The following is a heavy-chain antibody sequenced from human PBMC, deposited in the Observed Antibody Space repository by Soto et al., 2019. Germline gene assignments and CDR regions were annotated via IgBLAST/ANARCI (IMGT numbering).Heavy chain of an antibody. Sequence: SQTPSPTPALSGDSVSSNSAAWNWIRPSPSKGLEWLGRTYYRSKWYNDYAVSVKSRITINPDTSKNQFSLQLNSVTPEDTAVYYCAREGGNRYYYYGMDVWGQGTTVTVSS. V-gene: IGHV6-1*01. CDR1: GDSVSSNSAA. D-gene: IGHD1-26*01. CDR3: AREGGNRYYYYGMDV. J-gene: IGHJ6*02. CDR2: TYYRSKWYN.